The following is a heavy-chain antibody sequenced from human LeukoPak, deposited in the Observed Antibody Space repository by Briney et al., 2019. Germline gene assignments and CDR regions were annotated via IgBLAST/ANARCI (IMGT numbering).Heavy chain of an antibody. V-gene: IGHV4-39*07. CDR3: ARARMTTVTTFRYYFDG. D-gene: IGHD4-11*01. J-gene: IGHJ4*02. CDR2: VSSTGST. CDR1: RALISSSIYY. Sequence: SESLSLTCTVSRALISSSIYYWGRTRQPPGKGLESLGTVSSTGSTYSNPPHKRRITISVHTAKDRLSLKLSSVTAADTAVYYCARARMTTVTTFRYYFDGWGQGTLVTVSS.